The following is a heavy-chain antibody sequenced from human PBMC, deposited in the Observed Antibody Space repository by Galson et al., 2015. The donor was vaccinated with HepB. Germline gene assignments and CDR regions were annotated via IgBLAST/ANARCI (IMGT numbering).Heavy chain of an antibody. V-gene: IGHV3-30*18. Sequence: SLRLSCAASGFTFSSYGMHWVRQAPGKGLEWGAVISYDGSNKYYADSVKGRFTISRDNSKNTLYLQMNSLRAEDTAVYYCAKDFWALYCSGGSCYSGGVDFDYWGQVTLVTVSS. J-gene: IGHJ4*02. CDR2: ISYDGSNK. CDR3: AKDFWALYCSGGSCYSGGVDFDY. CDR1: GFTFSSYG. D-gene: IGHD2-15*01.